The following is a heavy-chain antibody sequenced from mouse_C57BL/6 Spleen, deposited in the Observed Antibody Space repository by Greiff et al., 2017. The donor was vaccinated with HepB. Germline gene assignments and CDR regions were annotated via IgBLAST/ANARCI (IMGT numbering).Heavy chain of an antibody. CDR2: IDPNSGGT. CDR3: ARWDTEEYFDV. CDR1: GYTFTSYW. Sequence: QVHVKQSGAELVKPGASVKLSCKASGYTFTSYWMHWVKQRPGRGPEWIGRIDPNSGGTKYNEKFKSKATLTVDKPSSTAYMQLSSLTSEDSAVYYCARWDTEEYFDVWGTGTTVTVSS. J-gene: IGHJ1*03. D-gene: IGHD4-1*01. V-gene: IGHV1-72*01.